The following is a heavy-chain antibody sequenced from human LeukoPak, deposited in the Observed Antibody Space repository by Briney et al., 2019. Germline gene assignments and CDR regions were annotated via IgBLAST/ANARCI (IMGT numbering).Heavy chain of an antibody. CDR3: ARDPFATVVPAAIVVY. D-gene: IGHD2-2*01. V-gene: IGHV3-73*01. Sequence: GGSLRLSCAASGFTFSGSAMHWVRQASGKGLEWVGRIRSKANSYATAYAASVKGRFTISRDDSKNTAYLQMNSLRAEDTAVYYCARDPFATVVPAAIVVYWGQGTLVTVSS. J-gene: IGHJ4*02. CDR1: GFTFSGSA. CDR2: IRSKANSYAT.